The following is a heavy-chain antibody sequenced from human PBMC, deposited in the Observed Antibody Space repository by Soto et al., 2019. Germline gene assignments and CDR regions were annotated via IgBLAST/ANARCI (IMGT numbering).Heavy chain of an antibody. CDR1: GGSISSGDYY. Sequence: PSETLSLTCTVSGGSISSGDYYWSWIRQPPGKGLEWIGYIYYSGSTYYNPSLKSRVTISVDTSKNHFSLKLSSVTAADAAVYYCARGAFPGNYYIWSLEFWGQGTLVTVSS. J-gene: IGHJ4*02. V-gene: IGHV4-30-4*02. D-gene: IGHD3-10*01. CDR3: ARGAFPGNYYIWSLEF. CDR2: IYYSGST.